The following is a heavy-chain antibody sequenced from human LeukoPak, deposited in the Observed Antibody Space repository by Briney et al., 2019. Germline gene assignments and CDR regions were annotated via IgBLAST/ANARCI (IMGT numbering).Heavy chain of an antibody. V-gene: IGHV1-69*04. D-gene: IGHD6-19*01. CDR3: TVAVAGFDY. Sequence: GSSVKVSCKASGGTFSSYAISWVRQAPRQGLEWMGRIIPILGIANYAQKFQGRVTITADKSTSTAYMELSSLRSEDTAVYYCTVAVAGFDYWGQGTLVTVSS. CDR1: GGTFSSYA. CDR2: IIPILGIA. J-gene: IGHJ4*02.